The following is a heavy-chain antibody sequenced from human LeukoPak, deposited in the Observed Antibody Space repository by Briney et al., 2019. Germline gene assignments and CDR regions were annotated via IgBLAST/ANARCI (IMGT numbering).Heavy chain of an antibody. CDR2: IRSKAYGGTT. J-gene: IGHJ4*02. Sequence: GGSLRLSCTACGFSFGDYNMNWVRQAPGKGLEWVAFIRSKAYGGTTEYAASVKGRFTFSRDDSKSIAYLQMNSLKTEDTAVYYCILGVSYWGQGTLITVSS. CDR1: GFSFGDYN. CDR3: ILGVSY. V-gene: IGHV3-49*04.